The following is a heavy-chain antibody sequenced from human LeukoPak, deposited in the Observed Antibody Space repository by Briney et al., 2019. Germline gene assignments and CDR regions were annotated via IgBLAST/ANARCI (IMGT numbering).Heavy chain of an antibody. CDR3: AREKRGSGTYSLLPRWFDP. V-gene: IGHV4-61*02. Sequence: SETLSLTCTVSGGSISSSSYYWGWIRQPAGKGLEWIGRIYTSGSTNYNPSLKSRVTMSVDTSKNQFSLKLSSVTAADTAMYYCAREKRGSGTYSLLPRWFDPWGQGTLVTVSS. D-gene: IGHD3-10*01. J-gene: IGHJ5*02. CDR2: IYTSGST. CDR1: GGSISSSSYY.